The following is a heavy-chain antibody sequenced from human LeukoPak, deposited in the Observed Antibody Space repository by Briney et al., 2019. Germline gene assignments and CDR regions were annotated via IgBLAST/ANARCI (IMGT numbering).Heavy chain of an antibody. Sequence: GGSLRLSCVASGFTFSSDAMHWVRQTPGKGLKWVAVISYDGSNKYYADSVKGRFTISIDNSKNTLYLQMNSLRAEDTAVYYCARRAGAYTHPYDYWGQGTLVTVS. J-gene: IGHJ4*02. CDR3: ARRAGAYTHPYDY. CDR2: ISYDGSNK. D-gene: IGHD3-16*01. CDR1: GFTFSSDA. V-gene: IGHV3-30*14.